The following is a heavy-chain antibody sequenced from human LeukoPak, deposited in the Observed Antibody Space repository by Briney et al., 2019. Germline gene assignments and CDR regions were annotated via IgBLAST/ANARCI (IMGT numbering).Heavy chain of an antibody. V-gene: IGHV3-30*02. D-gene: IGHD5-24*01. J-gene: IGHJ2*01. Sequence: PGGSLRLSCAASGFTFSIYGMHWVRQAPGKGLEWVAYIRYDGSEKYYAESLKGRFTISRDNSNNTLYLQMNSLRAEDTALYYCARSTRARYFDLWGRGTLVTVSS. CDR3: ARSTRARYFDL. CDR1: GFTFSIYG. CDR2: IRYDGSEK.